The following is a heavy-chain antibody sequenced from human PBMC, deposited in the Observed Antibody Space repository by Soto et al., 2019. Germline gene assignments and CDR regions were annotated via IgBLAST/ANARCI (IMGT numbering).Heavy chain of an antibody. CDR2: IDPSDSYT. J-gene: IGHJ6*02. CDR3: ARQNWNSPTYYYGMDV. V-gene: IGHV5-10-1*01. Sequence: GESLKISCKGSGYSFTSYWISWVRQMPGKGLEWMGRIDPSDSYTNYGPSFQGHVTISADKSVSTAYLQWSSLKASDTAMYYCARQNWNSPTYYYGMDVWGQGTTVTVSS. CDR1: GYSFTSYW. D-gene: IGHD1-7*01.